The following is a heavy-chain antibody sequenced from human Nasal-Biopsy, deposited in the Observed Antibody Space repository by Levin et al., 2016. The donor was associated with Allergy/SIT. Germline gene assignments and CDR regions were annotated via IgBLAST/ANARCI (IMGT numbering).Heavy chain of an antibody. D-gene: IGHD6-13*01. V-gene: IGHV3-64D*06. Sequence: GESLKISCSASGFIFSSYAMHWVRQAPGEGLEYVSAISSNGENTFYADSVKGRFTISRDNSKNTVYLQMSSLRVEDTAVYYCMKGQSHDIGTWSVDPWGQGTLVTVSS. J-gene: IGHJ5*02. CDR1: GFIFSSYA. CDR2: ISSNGENT. CDR3: MKGQSHDIGTWSVDP.